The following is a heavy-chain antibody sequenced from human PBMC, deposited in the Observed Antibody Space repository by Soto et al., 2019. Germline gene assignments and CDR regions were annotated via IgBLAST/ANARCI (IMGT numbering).Heavy chain of an antibody. V-gene: IGHV1-69*06. CDR1: GGTFSSYA. D-gene: IGHD6-13*01. CDR2: IIPIFGTA. J-gene: IGHJ6*02. CDR3: ARSYSSSWPTMGYYYYGMDV. Sequence: GASVKVSCKASGGTFSSYAISCVRQAPGQGLEWMGGIIPIFGTANYAQKFQGRVTITADRSTSTAYMELSSLRSEDTAVYYCARSYSSSWPTMGYYYYGMDVWGQGTTVTVSS.